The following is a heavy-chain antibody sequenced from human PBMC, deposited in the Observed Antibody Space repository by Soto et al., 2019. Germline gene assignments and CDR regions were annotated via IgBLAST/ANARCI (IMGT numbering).Heavy chain of an antibody. J-gene: IGHJ4*02. Sequence: PGGSLRLSCAASGFTVSSIYMSWVRQAPGKGLEWVSVIYSGDSTYYADSVKGRFTISRDNSKNTLSLQMNSLRAEDTAVYYCAKEMKVAVTGTKSFDYWGQGTLVTVSS. D-gene: IGHD6-19*01. CDR1: GFTVSSIY. V-gene: IGHV3-66*01. CDR2: IYSGDST. CDR3: AKEMKVAVTGTKSFDY.